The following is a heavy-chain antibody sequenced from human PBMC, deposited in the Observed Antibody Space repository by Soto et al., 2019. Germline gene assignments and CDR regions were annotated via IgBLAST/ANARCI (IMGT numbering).Heavy chain of an antibody. CDR3: ARDPGEPYGGTAYFDY. CDR1: GYTFTRYG. J-gene: IGHJ4*02. V-gene: IGHV1-18*01. D-gene: IGHD4-17*01. CDR2: ISTFNGNT. Sequence: QVQLVQSGAEVKKPGASVKVSCKASGYTFTRYGISWVRQAPGQGLEWMGWISTFNGNTIYAQKLQGRVTMTTDTPTRTAYMELRSLRSDDTAVYYCARDPGEPYGGTAYFDYWGQGTLVTVSS.